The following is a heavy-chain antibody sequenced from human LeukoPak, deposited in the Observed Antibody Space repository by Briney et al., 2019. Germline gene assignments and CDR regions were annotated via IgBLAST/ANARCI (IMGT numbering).Heavy chain of an antibody. V-gene: IGHV4-39*01. CDR3: ARQVWGIPGLWGYDLGAFDI. CDR2: IYYSGST. J-gene: IGHJ3*02. Sequence: SETLSLTCTVSGGSISSSSYYWGWIRQPPGKGLEWIGSIYYSGSTYYNPSLKSRVTISVDTSKNQFSLKLSSVTAADTAVYYCARQVWGIPGLWGYDLGAFDIWGQGTMVTVSS. D-gene: IGHD3-16*01. CDR1: GGSISSSSYY.